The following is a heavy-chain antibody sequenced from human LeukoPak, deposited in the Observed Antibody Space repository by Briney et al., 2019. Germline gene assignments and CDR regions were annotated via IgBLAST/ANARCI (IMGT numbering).Heavy chain of an antibody. CDR3: ARRGSSPTTGYYFDY. CDR2: ISDYKGDT. CDR1: GYTFTRYA. V-gene: IGHV1-18*01. J-gene: IGHJ4*02. D-gene: IGHD3-9*01. Sequence: ASVKVSCKASGYTFTRYAISWVRQAPGQGLEWLGWISDYKGDTKSAQKFQGRFTMTTDTATSTAYMELRSVRSDDTAVYYCARRGSSPTTGYYFDYWGQGTLVTVSS.